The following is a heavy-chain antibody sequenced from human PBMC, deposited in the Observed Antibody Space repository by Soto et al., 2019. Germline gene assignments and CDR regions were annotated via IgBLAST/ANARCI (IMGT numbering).Heavy chain of an antibody. J-gene: IGHJ4*02. D-gene: IGHD2-15*01. CDR1: GFTFSSYG. V-gene: IGHV3-64*01. CDR2: ISSSGVST. Sequence: GGSLRLSCAASGFTFSSYGMHWVRQAPGKGLEYVSAISSSGVSTYYANSVKGRFTISRDNSHNTLFLQMGSLRAEDTAVYYCAARYCSGSCFHFDYWGQGSLVTVSS. CDR3: AARYCSGSCFHFDY.